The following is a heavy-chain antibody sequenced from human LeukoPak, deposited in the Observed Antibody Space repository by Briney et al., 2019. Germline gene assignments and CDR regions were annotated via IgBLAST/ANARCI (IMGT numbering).Heavy chain of an antibody. CDR1: GFTFSSYS. CDR2: ISSSSSTI. D-gene: IGHD5-12*01. Sequence: PEGSLRLSCAASGFTFSSYSMDWVRQAPGKGLEWVSYISSSSSTIYYADSVKGRFTISRDNAKNSLYLQMNSLRDEDTAVYYFARKGYHNPDMAPYYYYYGMDVWGQGTTVTVSS. V-gene: IGHV3-48*02. CDR3: ARKGYHNPDMAPYYYYYGMDV. J-gene: IGHJ6*02.